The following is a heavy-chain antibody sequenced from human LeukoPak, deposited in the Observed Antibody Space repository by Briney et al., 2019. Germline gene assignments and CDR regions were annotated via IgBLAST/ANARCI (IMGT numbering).Heavy chain of an antibody. CDR3: ARGLDYYDSSGSDAFGI. J-gene: IGHJ3*02. Sequence: PGGSLRLSCAASGFTFSSYAMHWVRQAPGKGLEWVAVISYDGSNKYYADSVKGRFTISRDNSKNTLYLQMNSLRAEDTAVYYCARGLDYYDSSGSDAFGIWGEGTMVTVSS. D-gene: IGHD3-22*01. V-gene: IGHV3-30*01. CDR2: ISYDGSNK. CDR1: GFTFSSYA.